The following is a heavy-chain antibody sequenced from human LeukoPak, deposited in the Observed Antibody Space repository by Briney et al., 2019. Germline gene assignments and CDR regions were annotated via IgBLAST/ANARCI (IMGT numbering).Heavy chain of an antibody. CDR2: ILGSGVTT. Sequence: PGASLRLSCAASGFTFSNYAMSWVRQAPGKGLEWVSAILGSGVTTYYADSVKGRFTVSRDNSKSTLYLQMNTLRAEGTALYYCAKWGDYDVLTGYYVPDYWGQGTLVTVSS. V-gene: IGHV3-23*01. D-gene: IGHD3-9*01. CDR3: AKWGDYDVLTGYYVPDY. J-gene: IGHJ4*02. CDR1: GFTFSNYA.